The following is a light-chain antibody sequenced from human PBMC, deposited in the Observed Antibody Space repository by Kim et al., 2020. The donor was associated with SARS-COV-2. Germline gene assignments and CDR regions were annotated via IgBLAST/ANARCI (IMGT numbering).Light chain of an antibody. J-gene: IGKJ4*01. V-gene: IGKV3D-7*01. CDR2: GAS. Sequence: PGERVTLYCRASQSVSSSYLTWYQQKPGQAPRLLIYGASSRATGIPARFSGSGSGTDFTLTISSLQPEDFAVYYCQQDYNLLTFGGGTKVDIK. CDR3: QQDYNLLT. CDR1: QSVSSSY.